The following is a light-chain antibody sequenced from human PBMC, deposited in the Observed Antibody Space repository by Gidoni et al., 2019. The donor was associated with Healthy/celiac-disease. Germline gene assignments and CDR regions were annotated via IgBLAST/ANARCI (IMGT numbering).Light chain of an antibody. CDR3: NSRDSSGNHLYV. CDR1: RLRSYY. V-gene: IGLV3-19*01. Sequence: SSELTHDPAVSVALGQTVRITCQGDRLRSYYASWYQQKPGQAPVLVIYGKNNRPSGIPDRFSGSSSGNTASLTITGAQEEDEADYYCNSRDSSGNHLYVFGTGTKVTVL. CDR2: GKN. J-gene: IGLJ1*01.